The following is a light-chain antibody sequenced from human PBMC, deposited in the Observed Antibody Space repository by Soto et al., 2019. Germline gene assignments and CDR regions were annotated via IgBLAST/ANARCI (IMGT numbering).Light chain of an antibody. CDR1: QSVSSSY. V-gene: IGKV3-20*01. J-gene: IGKJ4*01. Sequence: EIVLTESPGTLSLSPGEGASLCCRAGQSVSSSYLAWYQQKPGQAPRLLIYGASSRATGIPDRFSGSGSGTDFTLPISRLEPEDFAVYYCQQYGSSPRLTFGGGTKVDIK. CDR2: GAS. CDR3: QQYGSSPRLT.